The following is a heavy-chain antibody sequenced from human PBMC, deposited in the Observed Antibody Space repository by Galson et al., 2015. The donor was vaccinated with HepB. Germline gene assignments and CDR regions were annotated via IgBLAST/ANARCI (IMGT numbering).Heavy chain of an antibody. CDR2: INPNSGGT. V-gene: IGHV1-2*04. Sequence: SVKVSCKASGYTFTGYYMHWVRQAPGQGLEWMGWINPNSGGTNYAQKFQGWVTMTRDTSISTAYMELSRLRSDDTAVYYCARDMTYCGGDCYSGASDAFDIWGQGTMVTVSS. D-gene: IGHD2-21*02. CDR3: ARDMTYCGGDCYSGASDAFDI. J-gene: IGHJ3*02. CDR1: GYTFTGYY.